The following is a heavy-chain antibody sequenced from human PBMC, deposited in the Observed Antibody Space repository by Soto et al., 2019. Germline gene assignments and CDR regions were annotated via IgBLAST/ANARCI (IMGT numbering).Heavy chain of an antibody. V-gene: IGHV5-51*01. CDR1: GYSFTSYW. J-gene: IGHJ6*02. CDR3: ASLTIAAYDYYYYGMDV. D-gene: IGHD6-25*01. CDR2: IYPGDSDT. Sequence: GESLKISCKGSGYSFTSYWIGWVRQMPGKGLEWMGIIYPGDSDTRYSPSFQGQVTISADKSISTAYLQWSSLKASDTAMYYCASLTIAAYDYYYYGMDVWGQGTTVTVSS.